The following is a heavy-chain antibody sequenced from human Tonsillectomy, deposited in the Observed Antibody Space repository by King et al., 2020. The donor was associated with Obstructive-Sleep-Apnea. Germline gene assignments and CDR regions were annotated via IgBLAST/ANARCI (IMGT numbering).Heavy chain of an antibody. D-gene: IGHD3-16*01. CDR3: TRVGPGSYARYGMDV. CDR1: EYTFTSYD. Sequence: QLVQSGAEVKKPGASVKVSCKASEYTFTSYDINWVRQATGQGLEWMGWMNPNSGNTGYAQKFQGRVTMTRNTSITTAYMELSSLKSKDTAVYYCTRVGPGSYARYGMDVWGQGTTVTVSS. V-gene: IGHV1-8*01. J-gene: IGHJ6*02. CDR2: MNPNSGNT.